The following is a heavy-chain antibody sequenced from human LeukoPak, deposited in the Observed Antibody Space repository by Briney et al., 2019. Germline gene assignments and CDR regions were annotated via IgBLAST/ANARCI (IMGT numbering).Heavy chain of an antibody. D-gene: IGHD5-12*01. CDR3: ARDRSGYGGIFDY. CDR1: GGSISSGGYY. J-gene: IGHJ4*02. V-gene: IGHV4-31*03. Sequence: SQTLSLTCTVSGGSISSGGYYWSWIRQHPGKGLEWIGYIYYSGSTYYNPSLESRVTISVDTSKNQFSLKLSSVTAADTAVYYCARDRSGYGGIFDYWGQGTLVTVSS. CDR2: IYYSGST.